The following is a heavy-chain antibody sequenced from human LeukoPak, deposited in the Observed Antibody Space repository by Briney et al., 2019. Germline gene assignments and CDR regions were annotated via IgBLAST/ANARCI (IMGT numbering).Heavy chain of an antibody. Sequence: KASETLSLPCAVSGGSISSSNWWNWVRQTPGKGLEWIGEIYHRGNTHYNPSLKSRVTISVDTSKNQFSLKLSSVTAADTAVYYCARRPKGGGAFDIWGQGTMVTVSS. CDR3: ARRPKGGGAFDI. V-gene: IGHV4-4*02. D-gene: IGHD3-16*01. CDR2: IYHRGNT. CDR1: GGSISSSNW. J-gene: IGHJ3*02.